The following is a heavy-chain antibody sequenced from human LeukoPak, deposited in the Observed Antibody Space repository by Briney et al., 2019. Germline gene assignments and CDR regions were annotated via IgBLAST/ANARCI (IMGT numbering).Heavy chain of an antibody. CDR1: GDSVSRGAVA. Sequence: SQTLSLTCAISGDSVSRGAVAWNWIRQSPSGGLEWLGRTYAGSSQYAPSLRNRITISPDTSRNQFSLQLNSVTPGDTALYYCARGANSTFDIWGQGTVVTVSS. V-gene: IGHV6-1*01. J-gene: IGHJ3*02. CDR3: ARGANSTFDI. CDR2: TYAGSS.